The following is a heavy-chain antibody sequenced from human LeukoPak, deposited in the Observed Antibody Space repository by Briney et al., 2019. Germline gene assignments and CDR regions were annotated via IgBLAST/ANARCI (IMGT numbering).Heavy chain of an antibody. J-gene: IGHJ5*02. CDR1: GYTFTSYD. V-gene: IGHV1-8*03. CDR2: MNPNSGNT. D-gene: IGHD2-2*02. CDR3: ARGGGGYCSSTSCYTKWFDP. Sequence: ASVKASCKASGYTFTSYDINWVRQATGQGLEWMGWMNPNSGNTGYAQEFQGRVTITRNTSISTAYMELSSLRSEDTAVYYCARGGGGYCSSTSCYTKWFDPWGQGTLVTVSS.